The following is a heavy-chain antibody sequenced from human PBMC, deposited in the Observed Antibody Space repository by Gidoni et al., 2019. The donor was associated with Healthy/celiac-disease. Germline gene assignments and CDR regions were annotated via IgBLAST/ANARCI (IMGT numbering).Heavy chain of an antibody. V-gene: IGHV4-59*01. D-gene: IGHD6-13*01. CDR1: GGSISSYY. Sequence: QVQLQESGPGLVKPSETLSLTCTVSGGSISSYYWSWIRQPPGKGLEWIGYIYYSGSTNYNPSLKSRVTISVDTSKNQFSLKLSSVTAADTAVYYCAREWSSSWSIFDYWGQGTLVTVSS. CDR2: IYYSGST. J-gene: IGHJ4*02. CDR3: AREWSSSWSIFDY.